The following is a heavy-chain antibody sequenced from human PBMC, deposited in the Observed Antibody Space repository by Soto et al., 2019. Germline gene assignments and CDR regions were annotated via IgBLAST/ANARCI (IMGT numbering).Heavy chain of an antibody. J-gene: IGHJ4*02. D-gene: IGHD6-13*01. Sequence: GGSLRLSCAASGFTFSSYAMHWVRQAPGKGLEWVAVISYDGSNKYYADSVKGRFTISRDNSKNTLYLQMNSLRAEDTAVYYCARDNFLGPYSSWYFDYWGQGTLVTVSS. CDR3: ARDNFLGPYSSWYFDY. V-gene: IGHV3-30-3*01. CDR1: GFTFSSYA. CDR2: ISYDGSNK.